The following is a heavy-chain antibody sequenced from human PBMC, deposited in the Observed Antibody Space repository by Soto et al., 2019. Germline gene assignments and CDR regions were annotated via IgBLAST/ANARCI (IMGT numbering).Heavy chain of an antibody. D-gene: IGHD6-13*01. CDR3: AIGGSSWYTSYFGY. CDR1: GFTFSSYA. V-gene: IGHV3-23*01. CDR2: ISGSGGST. J-gene: IGHJ4*02. Sequence: EVQLLESGGGLVQPGGSLRLSCAASGFTFSSYAMSWVRQAPGKGLGWVSGISGSGGSTYYADSVKGRFTISRDNSKNTLYLQMNSLRAEDTAVYYCAIGGSSWYTSYFGYWGQGTLVTVSS.